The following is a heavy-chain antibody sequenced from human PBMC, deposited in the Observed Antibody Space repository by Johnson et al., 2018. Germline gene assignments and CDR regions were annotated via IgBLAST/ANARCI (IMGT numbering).Heavy chain of an antibody. J-gene: IGHJ3*02. CDR3: ARKLGYCSSTSCYHAFDS. CDR2: ISYDGSNK. V-gene: IGHV3-30*03. Sequence: QLVESGGGVVQPGRSLRLSCAASGFTFSSYGMHWVRQAPGKGLEWVAVISYDGSNKYYADSVKGRFTISRDNSKNTLYLQMNSRRAEDTALYHCARKLGYCSSTSCYHAFDSWGQGTMVTVSA. CDR1: GFTFSSYG. D-gene: IGHD2-2*01.